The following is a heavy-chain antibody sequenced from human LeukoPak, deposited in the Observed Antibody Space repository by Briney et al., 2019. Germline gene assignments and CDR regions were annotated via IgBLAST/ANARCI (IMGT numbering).Heavy chain of an antibody. J-gene: IGHJ4*02. CDR2: IYYSGSP. Sequence: SQTLSLTCTVSGGSISSGGYYWSWIRQHPGKGLEWIGYIYYSGSPYYNPSLKSPVTISVDTSKNQFSLKLSSVTAADTAVYYCARGSRGDFDYWGQGTLVTVSS. V-gene: IGHV4-31*01. D-gene: IGHD3-16*01. CDR1: GGSISSGGYY. CDR3: ARGSRGDFDY.